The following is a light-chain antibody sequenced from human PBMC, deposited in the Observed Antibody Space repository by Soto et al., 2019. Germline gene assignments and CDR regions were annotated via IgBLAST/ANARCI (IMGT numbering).Light chain of an antibody. Sequence: EIVLTQSPATLSLSPGERATLSCRASQSIGLAIAWYQHKPGQAPRLLIFDASQRATGIPARFRGSGSGTDFTLSISSLEREDVAVYYCQQRTDRPPWTFGQGTKVESK. CDR3: QQRTDRPPWT. V-gene: IGKV3-11*01. J-gene: IGKJ1*01. CDR1: QSIGLA. CDR2: DAS.